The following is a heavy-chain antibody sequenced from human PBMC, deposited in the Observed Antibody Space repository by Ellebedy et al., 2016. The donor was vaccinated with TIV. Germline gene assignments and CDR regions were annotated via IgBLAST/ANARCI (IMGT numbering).Heavy chain of an antibody. Sequence: SVKVSXXASGFTFTSSAVHWVRQARGQRLEWIGWIVVGSGNTNYAPKFQERVTITRDMSTTTAYMELSSLRSEDTALYYCAALGSGSYAEYYFDYWGQGTLVTVSS. D-gene: IGHD3-10*01. V-gene: IGHV1-58*01. CDR1: GFTFTSSA. CDR3: AALGSGSYAEYYFDY. CDR2: IVVGSGNT. J-gene: IGHJ4*02.